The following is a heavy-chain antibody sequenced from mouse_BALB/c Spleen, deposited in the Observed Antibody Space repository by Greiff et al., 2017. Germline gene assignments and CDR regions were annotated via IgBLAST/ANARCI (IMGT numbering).Heavy chain of an antibody. Sequence: EVKLVESGGGLVQPGGSLKLSCAASGFTFSSYGMSWVRQTPDKRLELVATINSNGGSTYYPDSVKGRFTISRDNAKNTLYLQMSSLKSEDTAMYYCARGWDYFDYWGQGTTLTVSS. V-gene: IGHV5-6-3*01. J-gene: IGHJ2*01. D-gene: IGHD4-1*01. CDR1: GFTFSSYG. CDR3: ARGWDYFDY. CDR2: INSNGGST.